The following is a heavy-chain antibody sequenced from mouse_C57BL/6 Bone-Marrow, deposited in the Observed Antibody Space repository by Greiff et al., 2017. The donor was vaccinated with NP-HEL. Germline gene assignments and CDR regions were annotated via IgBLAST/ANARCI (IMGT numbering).Heavy chain of an antibody. CDR1: GFTFSDYY. CDR3: ARQNWDY. J-gene: IGHJ2*01. D-gene: IGHD4-1*01. V-gene: IGHV5-12*01. Sequence: DVQLVESGGGLVQPGGSLKLSCAASGFTFSDYYMYWVRQTPEKRLEWVAYISNGGGSTYYPDTVKGRFTISRDNAKNTLYLQMSRLKSEDTAMYYCARQNWDYWGQGTTLTVSS. CDR2: ISNGGGST.